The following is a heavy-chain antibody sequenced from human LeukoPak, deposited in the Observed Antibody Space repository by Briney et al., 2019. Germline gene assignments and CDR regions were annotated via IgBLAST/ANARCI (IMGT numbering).Heavy chain of an antibody. CDR1: GYTFTAYY. CDR3: ARDRVGSGWPRPFYLEF. CDR2: TNPNTGAT. Sequence: ASVDASCTPSGYTFTAYYLRWVRQAPGQALEWMGWTNPNTGATVYAQNFQGRVTMSRDTSISTAYMTLSSLRSDDTAVYFCARDRVGSGWPRPFYLEFWGQGTLVSVSS. V-gene: IGHV1-2*02. D-gene: IGHD6-19*01. J-gene: IGHJ4*02.